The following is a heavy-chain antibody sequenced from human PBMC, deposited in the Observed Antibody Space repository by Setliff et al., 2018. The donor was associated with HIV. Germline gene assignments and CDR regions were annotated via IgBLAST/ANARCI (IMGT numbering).Heavy chain of an antibody. J-gene: IGHJ4*02. Sequence: SETLSLTCTVSGGSIRGHYWSWIRQPPGKGLEWIGTIYYSGSTYYKPSLKSRGTISVGTSKNQFYLKLNSVIAADTAVYYCARNRVPSSLWGQGTLVTVSS. D-gene: IGHD3-10*01. V-gene: IGHV4-59*11. CDR2: IYYSGST. CDR3: ARNRVPSSL. CDR1: GGSIRGHY.